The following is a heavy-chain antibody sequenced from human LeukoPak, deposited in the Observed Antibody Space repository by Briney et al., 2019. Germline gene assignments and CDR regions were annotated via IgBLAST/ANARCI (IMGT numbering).Heavy chain of an antibody. D-gene: IGHD1-26*01. CDR2: ITSDGSGI. CDR3: ASGRLVGAPDY. Sequence: GGSLRLSCAASGFTFSSYWMHWVRQPPGKGLVWVSRITSDGSGIGYADSVKGRFSTSRDNAKNTLYLQMNSLRAEGTAVYYCASGRLVGAPDYWGQGTLVIVSS. V-gene: IGHV3-74*01. J-gene: IGHJ4*02. CDR1: GFTFSSYW.